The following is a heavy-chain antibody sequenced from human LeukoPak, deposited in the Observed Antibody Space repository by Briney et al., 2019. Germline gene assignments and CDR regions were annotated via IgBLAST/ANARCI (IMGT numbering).Heavy chain of an antibody. V-gene: IGHV3-30-3*01. CDR1: GFTFSSYA. CDR2: ISYDGSNK. Sequence: PGGSLRLSCAASGFTFSSYAMHWVRQAPGKGLEWVAVISYDGSNKYYADSVKGRFTISRDNSKNTLYLQMNSLRAEDTAVYYCARGNSYSTHGNYFDYWGQGTLVTVSS. CDR3: ARGNSYSTHGNYFDY. J-gene: IGHJ4*02. D-gene: IGHD6-13*01.